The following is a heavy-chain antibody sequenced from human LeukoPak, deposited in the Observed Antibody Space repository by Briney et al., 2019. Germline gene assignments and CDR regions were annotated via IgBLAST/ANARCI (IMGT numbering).Heavy chain of an antibody. CDR1: GYTFTSYD. J-gene: IGHJ4*02. V-gene: IGHV1-8*01. CDR3: ARGFTYSSSWYGDY. CDR2: MNPNSGNT. D-gene: IGHD6-13*01. Sequence: GASVKVSCKASGYTFTSYDINWVRQATGQGLEWMGWMNPNSGNTGYAQKFQGRVTMTRNTSISTAYMDLSSLRSGDTAVYYCARGFTYSSSWYGDYWGQGSLITVSS.